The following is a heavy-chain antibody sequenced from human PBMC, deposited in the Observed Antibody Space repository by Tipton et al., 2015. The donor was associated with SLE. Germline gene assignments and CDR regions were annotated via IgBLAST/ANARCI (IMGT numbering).Heavy chain of an antibody. CDR3: AVGYSFDY. J-gene: IGHJ4*02. D-gene: IGHD5-18*01. V-gene: IGHV4-34*01. CDR1: GGSFSGYY. CDR2: IYHSGST. Sequence: TLSLTCAVYGGSFSGYYWGWIRQPPGKGLEWIGSIYHSGSTYYNPSLKSRVTISVDTSKNQFSLKLSSVTAANTAVHYCAVGYSFDYWGQGTLVTVSS.